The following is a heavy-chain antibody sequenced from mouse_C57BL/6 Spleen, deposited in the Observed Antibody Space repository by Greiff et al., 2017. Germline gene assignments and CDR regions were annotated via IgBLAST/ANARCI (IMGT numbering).Heavy chain of an antibody. V-gene: IGHV1-5*01. J-gene: IGHJ2*01. CDR3: TRRIYYGNSYYFDY. D-gene: IGHD2-1*01. Sequence: GYNQKFKGKAKLTAVTSASTAYMELSSLTNEDSAVYYCTRRIYYGNSYYFDYWGQGTTLTVSS.